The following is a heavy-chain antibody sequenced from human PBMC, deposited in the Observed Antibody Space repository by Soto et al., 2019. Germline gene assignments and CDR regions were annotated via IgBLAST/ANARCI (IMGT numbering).Heavy chain of an antibody. D-gene: IGHD3-22*01. J-gene: IGHJ4*02. CDR3: TTGVPYYYDSSGYYDY. CDR2: IKSKTDGGTT. Sequence: GGSLRLSCASSGVNFNDYYMTLVRQATGKGLEWVGRIKSKTDGGTTDYAAPVKGRFTISRDDSKNTLYLQMNSLKTEDTAVYYCTTGVPYYYDSSGYYDYWGQGTLVTV. CDR1: GVNFNDYY. V-gene: IGHV3-15*01.